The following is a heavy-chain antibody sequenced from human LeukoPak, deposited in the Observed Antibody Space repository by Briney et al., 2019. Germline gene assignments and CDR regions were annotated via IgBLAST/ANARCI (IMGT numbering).Heavy chain of an antibody. CDR3: AREKSFTMVRGVTMDV. V-gene: IGHV4-4*07. D-gene: IGHD3-10*01. J-gene: IGHJ6*04. CDR1: GGSMNNYY. Sequence: SETLSLTCAVSGGSMNNYYWSWIRQPAGKGLEWIGRIYTSGSTNYNPSLKSRVTISVDTSKNQFSLKLSSVTAADTAVYYCAREKSFTMVRGVTMDVWGKGATVTVSS. CDR2: IYTSGST.